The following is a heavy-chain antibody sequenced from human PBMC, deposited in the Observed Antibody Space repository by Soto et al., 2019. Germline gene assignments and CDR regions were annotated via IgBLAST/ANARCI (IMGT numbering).Heavy chain of an antibody. CDR3: ATPYTLMTTVTGGNY. J-gene: IGHJ4*02. CDR1: GFTFSSYS. D-gene: IGHD4-17*01. Sequence: VQLVESGGGLVKPGGSLRLSCAASGFTFSSYSMNWVRQAPGKGLEWVSSISSSSSYIYYADSVKGRFTISRDNAKNSLYLQMNSLRAEDTAVYYCATPYTLMTTVTGGNYWGQGTLVTVSS. V-gene: IGHV3-21*01. CDR2: ISSSSSYI.